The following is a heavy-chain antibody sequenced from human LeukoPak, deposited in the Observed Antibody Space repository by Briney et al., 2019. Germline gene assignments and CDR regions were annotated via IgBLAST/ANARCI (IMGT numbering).Heavy chain of an antibody. CDR1: GFIFSQYS. Sequence: GGSLRLSCAASGFIFSQYSMNWVRHAPGKGLEWVSHIRSSSETFYADSVKGRFTISRDNARNSLYLQMNNLRGEDTAIYYCARDAGNSGYGCDLWGQGTLVTVSS. CDR2: IRSSSET. CDR3: ARDAGNSGYGCDL. V-gene: IGHV3-48*01. D-gene: IGHD5-12*01. J-gene: IGHJ5*02.